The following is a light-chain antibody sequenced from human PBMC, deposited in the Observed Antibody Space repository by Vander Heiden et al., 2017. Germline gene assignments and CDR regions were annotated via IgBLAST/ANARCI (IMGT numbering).Light chain of an antibody. CDR2: GAS. J-gene: IGKJ5*01. CDR3: QQYNNWAPIT. CDR1: QSVSSN. Sequence: IVMTQSPATLSVSPGERATLSCRASQSVSSNIAWYQQKPGQAPRRLIYGASTRATGIPARFSGSGYGTEFTLTSSRLQSEDFAVYYCQQYNNWAPITFGQGTRMEIK. V-gene: IGKV3-15*01.